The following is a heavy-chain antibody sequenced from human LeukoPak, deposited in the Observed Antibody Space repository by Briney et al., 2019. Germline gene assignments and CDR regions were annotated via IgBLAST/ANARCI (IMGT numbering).Heavy chain of an antibody. CDR1: GYTFTGDW. Sequence: GESLKISCKASGYTFTGDWIGWVRQMPGKGLEWMGIIYPGDSDTKYNAPFQGQVTISADKSISTAYLQWGSLKASDTATYYSARPALYCSSTVCPPYMDVWGKGTTVTVSS. D-gene: IGHD2-2*01. V-gene: IGHV5-51*01. CDR2: IYPGDSDT. CDR3: ARPALYCSSTVCPPYMDV. J-gene: IGHJ6*03.